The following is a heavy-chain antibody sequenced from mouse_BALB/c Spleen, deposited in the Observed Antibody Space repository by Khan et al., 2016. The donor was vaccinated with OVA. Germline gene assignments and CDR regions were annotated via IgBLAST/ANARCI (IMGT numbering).Heavy chain of an antibody. D-gene: IGHD1-2*01. V-gene: IGHV3-2*02. CDR1: GYSITSGYG. Sequence: EVQLQESGPGLVKPSQSLSLTCTVTGYSITSGYGWNWIRHFPGNKLEWMGYISYSGSTNYNPSLKSRISITHDTSKNQFFLQLNSVTTEDTATYYCASTARIDYWGQGTTLTVSS. J-gene: IGHJ2*01. CDR3: ASTARIDY. CDR2: ISYSGST.